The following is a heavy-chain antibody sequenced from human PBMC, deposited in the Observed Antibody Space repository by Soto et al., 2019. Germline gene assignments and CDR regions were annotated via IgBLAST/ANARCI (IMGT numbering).Heavy chain of an antibody. D-gene: IGHD6-19*01. J-gene: IGHJ4*02. V-gene: IGHV1-69*13. Sequence: AVQLSCTASGGTFSSYAISWVRQAPIQGLEWMGGIIPIFCTANDAQKFQGRVTITADESTSTAYMELSSLRSEDTAAYYCAREEGIAVAEPGSVSFDYWGQGTLVTVSS. CDR2: IIPIFCTA. CDR1: GGTFSSYA. CDR3: AREEGIAVAEPGSVSFDY.